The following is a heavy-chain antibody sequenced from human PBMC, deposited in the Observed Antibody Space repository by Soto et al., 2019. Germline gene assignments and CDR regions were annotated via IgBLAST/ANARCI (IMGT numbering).Heavy chain of an antibody. CDR2: ISGSGGST. V-gene: IGHV3-23*01. J-gene: IGHJ4*02. Sequence: EVQLLESGGGLVQPGGSLRLSCAASGFTSSSYAMSWVRQAPGKGLEWVSAISGSGGSTYYADSVKGRFTISRDNSKNTLYLQVNSLRAEDTAVYYCAKGAGSDPFFGVVISDFDYWGQGTLVTVSS. D-gene: IGHD3-3*01. CDR1: GFTSSSYA. CDR3: AKGAGSDPFFGVVISDFDY.